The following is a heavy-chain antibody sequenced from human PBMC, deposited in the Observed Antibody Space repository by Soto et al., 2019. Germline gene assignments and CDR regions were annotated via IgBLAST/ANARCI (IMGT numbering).Heavy chain of an antibody. CDR1: GFTFSSYA. J-gene: IGHJ4*02. D-gene: IGHD5-18*01. V-gene: IGHV3-23*01. CDR2: ISGSGGST. Sequence: GGSLRLSCAASGFTFSSYAMSWVRQAPGKGLEWVSAISGSGGSTYYADSVKGRFTISRDNSKNTLYLQMNSLRAEDTAVYYCANLKDTAMVIAGSFDYWGQGTLVTVSS. CDR3: ANLKDTAMVIAGSFDY.